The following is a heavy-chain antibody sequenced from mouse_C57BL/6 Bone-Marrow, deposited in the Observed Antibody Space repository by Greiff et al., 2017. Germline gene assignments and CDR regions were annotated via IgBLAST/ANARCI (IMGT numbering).Heavy chain of an antibody. CDR3: ARALYYGSTYYAMDY. CDR1: GYTFTSYW. D-gene: IGHD1-1*01. V-gene: IGHV1-50*01. CDR2: IDPSDSYT. J-gene: IGHJ4*01. Sequence: QVQLQQSGAELVKPGASVKLSCKASGYTFTSYWMQWVKQRPGQGLEWIGEIDPSDSYTNYNQKFKGKATLTVDTSSSTAYMQLISLTSEDSAVYYCARALYYGSTYYAMDYWGQGTSVTVSS.